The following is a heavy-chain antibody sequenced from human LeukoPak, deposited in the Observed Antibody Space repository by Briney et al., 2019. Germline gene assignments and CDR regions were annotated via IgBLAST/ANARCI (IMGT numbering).Heavy chain of an antibody. Sequence: GGSLRLSCAASGFTFSSYSMNWVRQAPGKGLEWVSSISSSSSYIYYADSVKGRFTISRDNAKNSLYLQMNSLRAEDTAVYCCARDREMATIADYWGQGTLVTVSS. CDR2: ISSSSSYI. CDR3: ARDREMATIADY. D-gene: IGHD5-24*01. V-gene: IGHV3-21*01. J-gene: IGHJ4*02. CDR1: GFTFSSYS.